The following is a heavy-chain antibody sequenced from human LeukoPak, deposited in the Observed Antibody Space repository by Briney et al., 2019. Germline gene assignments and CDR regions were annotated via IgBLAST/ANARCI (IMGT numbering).Heavy chain of an antibody. Sequence: GGSLRLSCAASGFTFSSYGMHWVRQAPGKGLEWVAVISYDGSNKYYADSVKGRFTISRDNSKNTLYLQMNSLRAEDTAVYYCAKEGKVSSSWTSQYYYGMDVWGQGTTVTVSS. D-gene: IGHD6-13*01. V-gene: IGHV3-30*18. CDR3: AKEGKVSSSWTSQYYYGMDV. J-gene: IGHJ6*02. CDR1: GFTFSSYG. CDR2: ISYDGSNK.